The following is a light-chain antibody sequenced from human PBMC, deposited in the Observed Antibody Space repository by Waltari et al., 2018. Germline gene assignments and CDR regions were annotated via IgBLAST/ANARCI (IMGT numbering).Light chain of an antibody. CDR1: SSDVAYYNY. CDR2: EVS. V-gene: IGLV2-14*01. J-gene: IGLJ2*01. Sequence: QSALTQPASVSGSPGQSITISCPGTSSDVAYYNYVSWYQQYPGKAPKLMIYEVSHRPSGVSNRFSGSKSGNTASLTISGLQAEDEADYYCSSYTSSSTPVFGGGTKLTVL. CDR3: SSYTSSSTPV.